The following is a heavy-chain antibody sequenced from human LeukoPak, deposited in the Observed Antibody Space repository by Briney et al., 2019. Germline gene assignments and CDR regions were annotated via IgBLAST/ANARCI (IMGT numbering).Heavy chain of an antibody. CDR2: ISSSSSYI. CDR3: AREPQTYGDPPYYYYMDV. D-gene: IGHD4-17*01. J-gene: IGHJ6*03. Sequence: DPGGSLRLSCAASGFTFSSYSMNWVRQAPGKGLEWVSSISSSSSYIYYADSVKGRFTISRDNAKNSLYLQMNSLRAEDTAVYYCAREPQTYGDPPYYYYMDVWGRGTTVTVSS. V-gene: IGHV3-21*01. CDR1: GFTFSSYS.